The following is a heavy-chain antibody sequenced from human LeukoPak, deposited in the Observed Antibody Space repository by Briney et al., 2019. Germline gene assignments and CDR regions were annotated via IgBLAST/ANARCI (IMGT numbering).Heavy chain of an antibody. Sequence: GGSLRLSCAASGFTFSSYWMSWVRQAPGKGLEWVANIKKDGSEKYYVDSVKGRFTISRDNAKTSLYLQMNSLRAEDTAVYYCAKDRNMVRGGPIDYWGQGTLVTVSS. J-gene: IGHJ4*02. CDR1: GFTFSSYW. CDR3: AKDRNMVRGGPIDY. V-gene: IGHV3-7*01. D-gene: IGHD3-10*01. CDR2: IKKDGSEK.